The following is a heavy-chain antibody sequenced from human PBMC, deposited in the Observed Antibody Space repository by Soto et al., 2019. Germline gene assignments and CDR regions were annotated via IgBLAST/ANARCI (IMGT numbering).Heavy chain of an antibody. J-gene: IGHJ3*02. V-gene: IGHV4-31*03. CDR2: IYYSGST. D-gene: IGHD2-2*01. Sequence: SETLSLTCTVSGGSISSGGYYWSWIRRHPGKGLEWIGYIYYSGSTYYNPSLKSRVTISVDTSKNQFSLKLSSVTAADTAVYYFAREDIVVVPAAMPGAFDIWGQGTMVTVSS. CDR1: GGSISSGGYY. CDR3: AREDIVVVPAAMPGAFDI.